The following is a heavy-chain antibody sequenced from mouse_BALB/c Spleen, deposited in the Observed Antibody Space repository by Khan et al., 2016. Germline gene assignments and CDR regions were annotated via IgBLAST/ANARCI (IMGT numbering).Heavy chain of an antibody. J-gene: IGHJ3*01. Sequence: VQLQQSGPELVKPGASVKVFCKASGYAFTSYNMYWVKQSHGKSLEWIGYIDPYNGGTSYNQKFKGKATLTVDKSSSTAYMHLNSLTSEDSAVYYWGSGYDLAWLAYWGQGTLVTVSA. CDR3: GSGYDLAWLAY. CDR2: IDPYNGGT. V-gene: IGHV1S135*01. D-gene: IGHD2-14*01. CDR1: GYAFTSYN.